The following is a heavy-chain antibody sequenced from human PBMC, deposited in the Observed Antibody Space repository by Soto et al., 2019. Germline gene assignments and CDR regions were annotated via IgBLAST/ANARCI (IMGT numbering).Heavy chain of an antibody. CDR3: AREGGESSDGLYYFDS. V-gene: IGHV4-30-4*01. Sequence: SETLSLTCTVSGGSTSSDNYWSWIRQPPGKGLEWIGHIYYSGNTDYNPSLKSRLAISIDTSKNQFSLKLSSVTAADTAVYFCAREGGESSDGLYYFDSWGQGFPGHRL. CDR2: IYYSGNT. J-gene: IGHJ4*02. D-gene: IGHD3-16*01. CDR1: GGSTSSDNY.